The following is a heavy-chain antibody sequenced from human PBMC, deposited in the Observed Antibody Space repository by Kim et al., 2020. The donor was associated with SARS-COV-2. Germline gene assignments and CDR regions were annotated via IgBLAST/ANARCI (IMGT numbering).Heavy chain of an antibody. D-gene: IGHD2-2*01. J-gene: IGHJ4*02. V-gene: IGHV4-31*02. Sequence: YYNPTLKSRVTISVDTSKNQFSLKLSSVTAADTAVYYCARGGEYQLLFNYWGQGTLVTVSS. CDR3: ARGGEYQLLFNY.